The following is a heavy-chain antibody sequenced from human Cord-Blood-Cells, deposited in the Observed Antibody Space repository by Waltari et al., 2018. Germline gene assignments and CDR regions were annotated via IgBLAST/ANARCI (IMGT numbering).Heavy chain of an antibody. D-gene: IGHD3-22*01. Sequence: QVQLVQAGAEVKKPGASVKVYCKASGYTFTGHYMHGVRQAPGQGLEWMGWINPNSGGTNYAQKFQGRVTMTRDTSISTAYMELSRLRSDDTAVYYCARGRYYDSTPNWFDPWGQGTLVTVSS. J-gene: IGHJ5*02. CDR2: INPNSGGT. CDR1: GYTFTGHY. CDR3: ARGRYYDSTPNWFDP. V-gene: IGHV1-2*02.